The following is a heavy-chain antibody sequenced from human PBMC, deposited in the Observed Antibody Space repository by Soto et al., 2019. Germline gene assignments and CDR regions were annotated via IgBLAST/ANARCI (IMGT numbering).Heavy chain of an antibody. D-gene: IGHD1-26*01. CDR2: IYYSGST. V-gene: IGHV4-59*01. Sequence: SETLSLTCTVSGGSISSYYWSWIRQPPGKGLEWIGYIYYSGSTNYNPSLKSRVTISVDTSKNQFSLKLSSVTAADTAVYYCARDHSGSYYAFDIWGQGTMGTVS. CDR3: ARDHSGSYYAFDI. J-gene: IGHJ3*02. CDR1: GGSISSYY.